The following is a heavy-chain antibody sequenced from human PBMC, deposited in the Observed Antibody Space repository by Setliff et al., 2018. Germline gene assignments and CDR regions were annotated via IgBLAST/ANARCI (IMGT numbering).Heavy chain of an antibody. J-gene: IGHJ3*02. CDR1: GYRFTTYW. CDR3: ARLGAPAPHDAFDI. Sequence: GESLKISCKGSGYRFTTYWIGWVRQMPGKGLEWMGIVFSGDSDTRYSPSFQGQVTMSADKSINTAYLQWSSLKASDTAMYYCARLGAPAPHDAFDIWGQGTMVTVSS. D-gene: IGHD6-25*01. CDR2: VFSGDSDT. V-gene: IGHV5-51*01.